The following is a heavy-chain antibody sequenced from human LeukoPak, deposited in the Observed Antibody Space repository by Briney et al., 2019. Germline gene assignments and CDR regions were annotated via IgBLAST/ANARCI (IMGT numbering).Heavy chain of an antibody. V-gene: IGHV4-34*01. D-gene: IGHD3/OR15-3a*01. J-gene: IGHJ6*03. Sequence: GSLRLSCEASGLTFSDYYMSWIRQPPGEGLEWIGEINHSGSTDYNPSLKSRVTISVDTSKNQFSLKLSSVTAADTAVYYCARAIGPPRLYYYYYYMDVWGKGTTVTVSS. CDR1: GLTFSDYY. CDR3: ARAIGPPRLYYYYYYMDV. CDR2: INHSGST.